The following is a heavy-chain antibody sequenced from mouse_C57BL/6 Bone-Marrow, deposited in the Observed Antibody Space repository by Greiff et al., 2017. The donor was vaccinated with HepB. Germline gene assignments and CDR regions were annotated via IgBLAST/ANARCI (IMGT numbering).Heavy chain of an antibody. V-gene: IGHV1-19*01. J-gene: IGHJ3*01. CDR1: GYTFTDYY. CDR3: ARDVYYYGSCWFAY. CDR2: INPYNGGT. D-gene: IGHD1-1*01. Sequence: VQLKQSGPVLVKPGASVKMSCKASGYTFTDYYMNWVKQSHGKSLEWIGVINPYNGGTSYNQKFKGKATLTVDKSSSTAYMELNSLTSEDSAVYYCARDVYYYGSCWFAYWGQGTLVTVSA.